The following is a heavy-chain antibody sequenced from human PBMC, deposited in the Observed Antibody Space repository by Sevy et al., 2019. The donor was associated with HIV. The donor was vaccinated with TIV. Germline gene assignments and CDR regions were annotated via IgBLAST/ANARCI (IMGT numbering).Heavy chain of an antibody. CDR3: ARDTREKSFDY. Sequence: ASVKVSCKASGYTFSGYSISWVRQAPGQGLEWMGWMNTYNGNTKYAQKVQGRVTMTPDTSTSTAYMELGGLRSDDTAVYYCARDTREKSFDYWGQGTLVTVSS. V-gene: IGHV1-18*01. J-gene: IGHJ4*02. CDR1: GYTFSGYS. CDR2: MNTYNGNT.